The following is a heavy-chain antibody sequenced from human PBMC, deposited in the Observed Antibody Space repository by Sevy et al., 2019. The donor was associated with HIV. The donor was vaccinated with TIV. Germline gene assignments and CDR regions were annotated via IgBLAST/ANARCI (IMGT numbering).Heavy chain of an antibody. V-gene: IGHV6-1*01. CDR3: AREPYSSSWYGIGWFDP. D-gene: IGHD6-13*01. CDR2: TYYRSKWYN. J-gene: IGHJ5*02. CDR1: GDSVSSNSAA. Sequence: SQTLSLTCAISGDSVSSNSAAWNWIRQSPSRGLEWLGRTYYRSKWYNDYAVSVKARITINPDTSKNQFSLQLNSVTPEDTAVYFCAREPYSSSWYGIGWFDPWGQGTLVTVSS.